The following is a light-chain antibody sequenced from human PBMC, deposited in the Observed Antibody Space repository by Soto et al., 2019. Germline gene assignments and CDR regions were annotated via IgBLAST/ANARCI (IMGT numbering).Light chain of an antibody. V-gene: IGKV1-6*01. Sequence: AIQLTQSPSSLSASVGDRVTITCRASQGIRYDLNWYQQKPGKAPKLLISDASSLQGGVPSRFSGSGSGTDFTLTISSLQPEDLANYYYLQHYIYPPTFGQGTKVEI. J-gene: IGKJ1*01. CDR2: DAS. CDR3: LQHYIYPPT. CDR1: QGIRYD.